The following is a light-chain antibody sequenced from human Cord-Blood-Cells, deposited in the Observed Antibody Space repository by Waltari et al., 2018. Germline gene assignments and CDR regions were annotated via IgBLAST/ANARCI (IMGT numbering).Light chain of an antibody. V-gene: IGKV1-33*01. Sequence: DIQMTQSPSSLSASVVDRVPITCQASQDISNYLNWYQQKPGKAPKLLIYDASNLETGVPSRFSGSGSGTDFTFTISSLQPEDIATYYCQQYDNLPRTFGGGTKVEIK. CDR1: QDISNY. CDR3: QQYDNLPRT. J-gene: IGKJ4*01. CDR2: DAS.